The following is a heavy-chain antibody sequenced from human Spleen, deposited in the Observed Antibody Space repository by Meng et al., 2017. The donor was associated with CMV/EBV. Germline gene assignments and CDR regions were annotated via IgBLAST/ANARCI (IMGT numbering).Heavy chain of an antibody. CDR2: IIPFLGIA. J-gene: IGHJ6*02. V-gene: IGHV1-69*10. Sequence: SVKVSCKASGGTFSNYAISWVRQAPGQGLEWMGGIIPFLGIAEYAEKFQGRVTITADESTNTAYMELSSLRSEDTAVYYRARVGPRYSGYDQPYYYNYMDVWGQGTTVTVSS. CDR3: ARVGPRYSGYDQPYYYNYMDV. D-gene: IGHD5-12*01. CDR1: GGTFSNYA.